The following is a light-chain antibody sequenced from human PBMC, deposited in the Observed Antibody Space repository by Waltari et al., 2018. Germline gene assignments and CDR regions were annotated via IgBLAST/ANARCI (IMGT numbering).Light chain of an antibody. V-gene: IGKV1-27*01. J-gene: IGKJ1*01. CDR1: QGIANF. CDR2: YAS. CDR3: QKFDSVPWT. Sequence: DIQMTQSPSSLSASVGDRVTITCRASQGIANFLAWFQQRPGKVPQLLIHYASTLQSGVPSRFSGSGSVTDFTLTISNLQPEDVATYYCQKFDSVPWTFGQGTKVEIK.